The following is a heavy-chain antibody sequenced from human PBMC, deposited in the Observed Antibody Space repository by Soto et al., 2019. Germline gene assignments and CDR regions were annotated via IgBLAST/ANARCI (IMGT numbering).Heavy chain of an antibody. Sequence: QVQLVQSGAEVKKPGASVKVSCKASGYTFTSYYMHWVRQAPGQGLEWMGIINPSGGSTSYAQKFQGRVNMHRDTSTSTVYMELSSLRSEDTAVYYCARSSSWVNWFDPWGQGTLVTVSS. V-gene: IGHV1-46*01. CDR1: GYTFTSYY. J-gene: IGHJ5*02. D-gene: IGHD6-6*01. CDR3: ARSSSWVNWFDP. CDR2: INPSGGST.